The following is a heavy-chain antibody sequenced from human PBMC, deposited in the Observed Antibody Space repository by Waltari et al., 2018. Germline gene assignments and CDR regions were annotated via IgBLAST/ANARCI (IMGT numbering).Heavy chain of an antibody. CDR1: GGTFSSYT. CDR3: ARDLGSHDYGGDYYYYGMDV. CDR2: ILPILGIA. D-gene: IGHD4-17*01. V-gene: IGHV1-69*08. Sequence: QVQLVQSGAEVKKPGSSVKVSCKASGGTFSSYTISWVRQAPGQGLEWMGRILPILGIANHAQKFQGRGTITADKSTSTAYMELSSLRSEDTAVYYCARDLGSHDYGGDYYYYGMDVWGQGTTVTVSS. J-gene: IGHJ6*02.